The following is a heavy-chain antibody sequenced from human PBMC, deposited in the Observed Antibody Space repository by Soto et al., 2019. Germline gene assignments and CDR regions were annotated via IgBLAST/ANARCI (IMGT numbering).Heavy chain of an antibody. CDR1: WGSSSSSSYY. Sequence: LXLTFTVSWGSSSSSSYYWGWIRQPPEKGLEWIGSIYYSGSTYYNPSLKSRVTISVDTSKNQFSLKLSSVTAADTAVYYCARHRNYYDSSGYLGAFDIWGQGTMVTVSS. J-gene: IGHJ3*02. CDR3: ARHRNYYDSSGYLGAFDI. D-gene: IGHD3-22*01. CDR2: IYYSGST. V-gene: IGHV4-39*01.